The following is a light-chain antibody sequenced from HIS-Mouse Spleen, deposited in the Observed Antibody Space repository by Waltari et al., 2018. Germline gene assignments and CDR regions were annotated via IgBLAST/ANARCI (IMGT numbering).Light chain of an antibody. CDR2: DDS. V-gene: IGLV3-21*02. CDR3: QVWDSSSDPSYV. J-gene: IGLJ1*01. CDR1: NIGSKS. Sequence: SYVLTQPPSVSVAPGQTARITCGGNNIGSKSVHWYQQKPGQAPVLGVYDDSDRPSGIPGRFSGSNSGNTATLTISRVEAGDEADYYCQVWDSSSDPSYVFGTGTKVTVL.